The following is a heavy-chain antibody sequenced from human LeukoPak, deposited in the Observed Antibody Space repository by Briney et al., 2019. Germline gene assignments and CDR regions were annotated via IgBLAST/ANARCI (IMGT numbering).Heavy chain of an antibody. D-gene: IGHD5-18*01. CDR2: IDPSDSYI. V-gene: IGHV5-10-1*01. CDR3: ARIQRDYSYHGMDV. J-gene: IGHJ6*02. Sequence: GESLKISCKGSGYSFTSYWIIWVRQMPGKGLEWMGRIDPSDSYIKYSPSFQGHVTISADKSIDTAYLQWSSLKASDTAMYYCARIQRDYSYHGMDVWGQGTTVTVPS. CDR1: GYSFTSYW.